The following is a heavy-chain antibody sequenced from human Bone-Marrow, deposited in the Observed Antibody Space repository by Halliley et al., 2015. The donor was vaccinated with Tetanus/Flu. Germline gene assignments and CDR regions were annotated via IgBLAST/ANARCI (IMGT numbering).Heavy chain of an antibody. CDR1: GFTFRSYG. CDR3: AREKESSGDYNGLDV. D-gene: IGHD2-15*01. CDR2: IWFDGSKK. J-gene: IGHJ6*02. Sequence: SLRLSCAASGFTFRSYGMYWVRQAPGKGLEWVAVIWFDGSKKYYGDAVKGRFTISRDNSKNMVYLQMNSLRVEDTAVYYCAREKESSGDYNGLDVWGQGTTVTVSS. V-gene: IGHV3-33*07.